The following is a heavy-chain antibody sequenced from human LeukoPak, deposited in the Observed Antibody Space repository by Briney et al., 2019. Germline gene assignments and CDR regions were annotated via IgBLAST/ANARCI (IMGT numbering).Heavy chain of an antibody. J-gene: IGHJ3*01. CDR3: ARPNTVTLPQDAFDV. D-gene: IGHD4-17*01. V-gene: IGHV1-69*13. CDR1: GGTFNTFSTYA. Sequence: SVKVSCKASGGTFNTFSTYAISWVRQAPGQGLEWTGGIVPFFGTTNYAQKFQGRVTITADESTSTAYMELSSLRSEDTAMYYCARPNTVTLPQDAFDVWGQGTIVTVSS. CDR2: IVPFFGTT.